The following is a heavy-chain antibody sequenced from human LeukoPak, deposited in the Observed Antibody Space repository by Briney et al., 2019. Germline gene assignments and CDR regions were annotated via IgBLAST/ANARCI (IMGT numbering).Heavy chain of an antibody. CDR3: VKDRGVTMVRGDPTSG. CDR2: ISSNGGST. D-gene: IGHD3-10*01. J-gene: IGHJ4*02. V-gene: IGHV3-64D*09. CDR1: GFTFSSYA. Sequence: GGSLRLSCSASGFTFSSYAMHWVRQAPGKGLEYVSAISSNGGSTYYADSVEGRFTISRDNSKNTLYLQMSSLRAEDTAVYYCVKDRGVTMVRGDPTSGWGQGTLVTVSS.